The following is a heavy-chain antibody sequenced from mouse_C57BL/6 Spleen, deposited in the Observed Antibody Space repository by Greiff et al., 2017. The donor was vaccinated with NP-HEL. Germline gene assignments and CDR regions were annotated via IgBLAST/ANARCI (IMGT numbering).Heavy chain of an antibody. D-gene: IGHD1-1*01. CDR1: GYTFTSYW. J-gene: IGHJ1*03. Sequence: VQLQQPGAELVRPGSSVKLSCKASGYTFTSYWMHWVKQRPIQGLEWIGNIDPSDSETPYNQKFKDKATLTVDKSSSTAYMQLSSLTSEDSAVYYCARLGDYGSSYEYFDVWGTGTTVTVSS. CDR3: ARLGDYGSSYEYFDV. CDR2: IDPSDSET. V-gene: IGHV1-52*01.